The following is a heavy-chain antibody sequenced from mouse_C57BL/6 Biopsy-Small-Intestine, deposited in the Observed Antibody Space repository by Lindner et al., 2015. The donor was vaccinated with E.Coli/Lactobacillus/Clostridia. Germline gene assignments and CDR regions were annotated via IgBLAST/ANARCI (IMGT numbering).Heavy chain of an antibody. V-gene: IGHV14-4*01. CDR3: TTGIRRNYFSLDF. CDR2: IDPENGDT. Sequence: VQLQESGAELVRPGASVKLSCTASDFNIKDDYMHWVKQRPEQGLEWIGWIDPENGDTKYASKFQGKATLTADTSSNTAFLQLSRLTSEDTAVYYCTTGIRRNYFSLDFWGQGTSVIVSS. CDR1: DFNIKDDY. D-gene: IGHD2-12*01. J-gene: IGHJ4*01.